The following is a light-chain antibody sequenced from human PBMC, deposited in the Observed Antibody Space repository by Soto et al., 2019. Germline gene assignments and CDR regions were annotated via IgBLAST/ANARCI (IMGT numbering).Light chain of an antibody. CDR3: QQYGSSPWT. Sequence: EIVLTQSPGTLSLSPGERATLSCRASQSVSSSSLAWYQQKPGQAPRLLIYGASSWATGIPDRFSGSGSGTHFTLTISRLEPEDFAVYYCQQYGSSPWTFGQGTTVEIK. V-gene: IGKV3-20*01. J-gene: IGKJ1*01. CDR1: QSVSSSS. CDR2: GAS.